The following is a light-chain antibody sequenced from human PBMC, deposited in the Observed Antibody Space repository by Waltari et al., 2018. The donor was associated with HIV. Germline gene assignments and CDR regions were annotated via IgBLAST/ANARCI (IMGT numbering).Light chain of an antibody. J-gene: IGLJ2*01. CDR1: SSDVGGYNY. V-gene: IGLV2-14*03. CDR2: DVN. CDR3: SSYTSSSIVI. Sequence: HSALTQPASVSGSPGQSITIPCPGTSSDVGGYNYVSWYRLHPLEVPKLMIFDVNNRPSGVSNRFSGSKAGNTASLTISGLQVEDEADYYCSSYTSSSIVIFGGGTKVTVL.